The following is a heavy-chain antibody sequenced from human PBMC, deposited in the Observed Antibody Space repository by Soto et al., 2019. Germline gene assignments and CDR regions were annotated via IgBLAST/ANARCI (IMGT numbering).Heavy chain of an antibody. J-gene: IGHJ6*02. CDR1: GYTFTSYA. D-gene: IGHD3-9*01. V-gene: IGHV1-3*01. Sequence: ASVKVSCKASGYTFTSYAMHWVRQAPGQRLESLGWINVANGNTEYSRNFQGRVTLTGDASADTAYMELSSLRSEDTAVYFCARDLGFDILTGYSYYYYYAMDVWGQGTTVTVSS. CDR3: ARDLGFDILTGYSYYYYYAMDV. CDR2: INVANGNT.